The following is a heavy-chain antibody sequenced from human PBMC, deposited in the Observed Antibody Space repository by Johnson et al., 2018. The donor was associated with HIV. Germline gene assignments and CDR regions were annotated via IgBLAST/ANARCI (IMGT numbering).Heavy chain of an antibody. J-gene: IGHJ3*02. CDR2: LYSGGSP. V-gene: IGHV3-66*01. CDR1: GFTFSNAW. CDR3: ADSSPFYAFDI. D-gene: IGHD6-13*01. Sequence: VQLVESGGGSVKSGGSLRVSCAASGFTFSNAWMSWVRQAPGKGLEWVSVLYSGGSPYYADSVKGRFTISRDNYKNTLYLQMNSLRAEDTAVYYCADSSPFYAFDIWGQGTMVTVSS.